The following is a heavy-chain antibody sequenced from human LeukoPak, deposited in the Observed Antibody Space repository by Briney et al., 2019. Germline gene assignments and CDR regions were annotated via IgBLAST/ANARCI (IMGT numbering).Heavy chain of an antibody. CDR1: GGSISSYC. V-gene: IGHV4-59*01. CDR2: IYYSGST. J-gene: IGHJ6*02. Sequence: PSETLSLTCTVSGGSISSYCWSWIRQPPGKGLEWIGYIYYSGSTNYNPSLKSRVTISVDTSKNQFSLKLSSVTAADTAVYYCARDDYGDPTYYYGMDVWGQGTTVTVSS. D-gene: IGHD4-17*01. CDR3: ARDDYGDPTYYYGMDV.